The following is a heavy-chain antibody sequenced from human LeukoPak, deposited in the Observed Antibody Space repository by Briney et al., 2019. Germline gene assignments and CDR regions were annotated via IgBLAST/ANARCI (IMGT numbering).Heavy chain of an antibody. CDR2: ISGSGYST. Sequence: GGSLRLSCAASGFTFSNYAMSWVRQAPGKGLEWVSGISGSGYSTYYGDSVKGRFTISRDNSKNTLYLQMNSLRAEDTAVYYCAKEKQRNFDYWGQGTLVTVSS. CDR3: AKEKQRNFDY. V-gene: IGHV3-23*01. CDR1: GFTFSNYA. J-gene: IGHJ4*02.